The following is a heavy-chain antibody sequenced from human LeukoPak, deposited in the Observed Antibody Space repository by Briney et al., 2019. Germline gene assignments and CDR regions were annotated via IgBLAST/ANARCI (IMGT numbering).Heavy chain of an antibody. CDR2: LYHSGVA. CDR1: GYSITSGYD. V-gene: IGHV4-38-2*02. D-gene: IGHD3-3*02. CDR3: ARDSTFDPMDV. Sequence: SETLSLTCTVSGYSITSGYDWCGIRPAPGKGLEGIGSLYHSGVAYLNPSVKSRITLSVGTSKTQFSLQLSSVTAADTAVYYCARDSTFDPMDVWGKGTTVTVSS. J-gene: IGHJ6*03.